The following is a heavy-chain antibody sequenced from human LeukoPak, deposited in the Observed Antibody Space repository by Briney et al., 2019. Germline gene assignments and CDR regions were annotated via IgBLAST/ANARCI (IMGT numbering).Heavy chain of an antibody. CDR2: DIPIFGTA. J-gene: IGHJ4*02. D-gene: IGHD3-3*01. CDR1: GGPLHSYA. Sequence: SVKVSFKASGGPLHSYAISWVRPAPGQGLVWMGGDIPIFGTANYAQKFQGRVTITADESTSTAYMELSSLRSEDTAVYYCARVLPRGPYDFWSGYLDYWGQGTLVTVSS. V-gene: IGHV1-69*01. CDR3: ARVLPRGPYDFWSGYLDY.